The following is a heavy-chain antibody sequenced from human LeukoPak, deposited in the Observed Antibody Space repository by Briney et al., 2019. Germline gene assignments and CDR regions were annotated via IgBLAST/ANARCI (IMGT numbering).Heavy chain of an antibody. V-gene: IGHV3-23*01. CDR1: GITFTKAW. Sequence: QSGGSLRLSCAASGITFTKAWMSWVRQAPGKGLEWVSSIGGSGAGAYYAGSVKGRFTISRDNSKNTLYLQMNSLRAEDTAVYYCAKELPPAGAFDYWGQGILVTVST. J-gene: IGHJ4*02. CDR3: AKELPPAGAFDY. CDR2: IGGSGAGA. D-gene: IGHD3-10*01.